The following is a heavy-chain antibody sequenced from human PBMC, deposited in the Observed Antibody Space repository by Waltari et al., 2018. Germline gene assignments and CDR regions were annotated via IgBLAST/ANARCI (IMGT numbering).Heavy chain of an antibody. CDR2: INHRGST. V-gene: IGHV4-34*01. CDR1: GGSFSGYY. Sequence: QVQLQQWGAGLLKPSETLSLTCAVYGGSFSGYYWSWIRQPPGKGLEWIGEINHRGSTNYNPALKSRVTISVDTSKNHFSLKLSSVTAADTAVYYCAREGVYDSSGYSPFDYWGQGTLVTVSS. CDR3: AREGVYDSSGYSPFDY. D-gene: IGHD3-22*01. J-gene: IGHJ4*02.